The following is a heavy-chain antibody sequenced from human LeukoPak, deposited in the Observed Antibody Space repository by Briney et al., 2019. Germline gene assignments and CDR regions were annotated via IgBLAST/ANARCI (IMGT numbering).Heavy chain of an antibody. J-gene: IGHJ5*02. Sequence: AETLSRTCAGYGESFSGYYWRWIRQPAGEGLEGIGEINHSGSTNYNPSLKSRVTISVDTSKNQFSLKLSSVPAADTAVYYCARVGYDFWSGPNWFDPWGQGTLVTVSS. V-gene: IGHV4-34*01. CDR2: INHSGST. CDR3: ARVGYDFWSGPNWFDP. D-gene: IGHD3-3*01. CDR1: GESFSGYY.